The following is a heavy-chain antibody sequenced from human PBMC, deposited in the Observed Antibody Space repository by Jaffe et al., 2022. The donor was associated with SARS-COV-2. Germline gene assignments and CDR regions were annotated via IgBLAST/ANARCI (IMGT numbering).Heavy chain of an antibody. CDR1: GFTFSSHP. J-gene: IGHJ6*02. V-gene: IGHV3-30-3*01. Sequence: QVQLVESGGGVVQPGRSLRLSCAASGFTFSSHPMHWVRQAPGKGLEWLTVISYDGNNQYYADSVRGRFTISRDNPTNTVYLEMSSLRAEDTAVYYCAREWLTNVHYFYGMDVWGQGTTVTVSS. CDR3: AREWLTNVHYFYGMDV. CDR2: ISYDGNNQ. D-gene: IGHD3-9*01.